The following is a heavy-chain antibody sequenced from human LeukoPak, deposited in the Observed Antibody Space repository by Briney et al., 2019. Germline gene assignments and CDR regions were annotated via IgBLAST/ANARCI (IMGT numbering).Heavy chain of an antibody. V-gene: IGHV4-38-2*02. CDR1: GYSISSGYY. CDR2: IYQSGTT. J-gene: IGHJ4*02. D-gene: IGHD3-22*01. Sequence: SETLSLTCSVSGYSISSGYYWGWIRQPPGKGLEWIGSIYQSGTTSYNPSLKSRVTISVDTSKNQFSLKLSSVTAADTAVYYCARFYYDSSGLFDYWGQGTLVTVSS. CDR3: ARFYYDSSGLFDY.